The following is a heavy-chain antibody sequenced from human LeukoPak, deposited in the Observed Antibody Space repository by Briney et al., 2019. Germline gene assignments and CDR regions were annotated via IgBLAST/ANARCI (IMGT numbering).Heavy chain of an antibody. D-gene: IGHD1-14*01. CDR1: GFTVSSNY. J-gene: IGHJ4*02. Sequence: GGSLRLSCAASGFTVSSNYMSWVRQAPGKGLEWVSVIYSGGSTYYADSAKGRFTISRDNSKNTLYLQMNSLRAEDTAVYYCARDERGFTEDWGQGTLVTVSS. V-gene: IGHV3-53*01. CDR2: IYSGGST. CDR3: ARDERGFTED.